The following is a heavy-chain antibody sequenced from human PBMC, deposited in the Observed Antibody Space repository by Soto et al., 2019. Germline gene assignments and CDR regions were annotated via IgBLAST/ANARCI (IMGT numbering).Heavy chain of an antibody. J-gene: IGHJ6*02. V-gene: IGHV3-21*01. CDR2: ISSSSYI. Sequence: GGSLRLSCAASGFTFSSYSMNWVRQAPGKGLEWVSSISSSSYIYYADSVKGRFTISRDNAKNSLYLQMNSLRAEDTAVYYCARDSVVVVPAAAAYYYGMDVWGQGTTVTVSS. CDR1: GFTFSSYS. D-gene: IGHD2-2*01. CDR3: ARDSVVVVPAAAAYYYGMDV.